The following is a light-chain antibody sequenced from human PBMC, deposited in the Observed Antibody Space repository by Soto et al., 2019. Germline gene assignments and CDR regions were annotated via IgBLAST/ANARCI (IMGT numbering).Light chain of an antibody. V-gene: IGKV1-5*03. CDR3: QQYDNYPLT. CDR2: KAS. Sequence: DIQMTQSPSTLSGSVGDRVTITCRASQTISSWLAWYQQKPGKAPKLLIYKASTLKSGVPSRFSGSGSGTEFTLTINTLQPDDFATYDCQQYDNYPLTFGGGTKVDIK. CDR1: QTISSW. J-gene: IGKJ4*01.